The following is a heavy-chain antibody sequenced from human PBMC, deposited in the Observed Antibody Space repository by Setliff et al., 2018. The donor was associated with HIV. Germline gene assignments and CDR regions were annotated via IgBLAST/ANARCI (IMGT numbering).Heavy chain of an antibody. V-gene: IGHV1-2*06. J-gene: IGHJ3*02. CDR3: ATKVYCTNGVCLDAFDI. Sequence: ASVKVSCKASGYTFTGYYMHWVRQAPGQGLEWMGRINVDNDNTKYSQKFQDRVTMTRDTSIGTAYMELSRLRSDDTAVYYCATKVYCTNGVCLDAFDIWGQGTMVSVSS. CDR1: GYTFTGYY. CDR2: INVDNDNT. D-gene: IGHD2-8*01.